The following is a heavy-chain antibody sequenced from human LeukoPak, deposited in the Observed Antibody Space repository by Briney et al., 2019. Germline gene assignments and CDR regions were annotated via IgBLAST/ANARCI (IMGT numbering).Heavy chain of an antibody. CDR2: INLDGSEK. Sequence: GGSLRLSCAASGFTFRSYCITWVRQPPAKGLERVANINLDGSEKNYVDSVKDRFTISRDNAKNSLYLQINSLRAEDTAVYYCARNRRVRSTSLDAFDNWGQGTMVTVSS. CDR3: ARNRRVRSTSLDAFDN. J-gene: IGHJ3*02. CDR1: GFTFRSYC. V-gene: IGHV3-7*03. D-gene: IGHD2-2*01.